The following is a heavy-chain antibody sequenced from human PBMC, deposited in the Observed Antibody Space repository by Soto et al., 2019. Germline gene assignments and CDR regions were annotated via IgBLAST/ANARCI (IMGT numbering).Heavy chain of an antibody. Sequence: GSLRLSCAASGFTFSSYGMHWVRQAPGKGLEWVAVIWYDGSNKYYADSVKGRFTISRDNSKNTLYLQMNSLRAEDTAVYYCARERGYYDSSGYFEYWGQGTLVTVSS. CDR2: IWYDGSNK. CDR1: GFTFSSYG. V-gene: IGHV3-33*01. CDR3: ARERGYYDSSGYFEY. D-gene: IGHD3-22*01. J-gene: IGHJ4*02.